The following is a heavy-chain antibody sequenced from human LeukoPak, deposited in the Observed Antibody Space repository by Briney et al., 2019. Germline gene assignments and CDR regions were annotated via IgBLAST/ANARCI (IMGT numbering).Heavy chain of an antibody. Sequence: GGSLRLSCAASGITFSSYAMHWVRQAPGRGLEWVAVITYDGSKKYYADSVKGRFTISRENPKNTLYLQMDSLRPEDTAVFYCASQYYYGWGSYYMAVDYWAQGTLVTVSS. CDR2: ITYDGSKK. CDR3: ASQYYYGWGSYYMAVDY. CDR1: GITFSSYA. J-gene: IGHJ4*02. D-gene: IGHD3-10*01. V-gene: IGHV3-30*04.